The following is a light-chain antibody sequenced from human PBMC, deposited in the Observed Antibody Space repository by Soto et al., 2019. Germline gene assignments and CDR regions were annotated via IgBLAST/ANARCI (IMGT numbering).Light chain of an antibody. CDR1: QSVSSSY. CDR2: GAS. V-gene: IGKV3-20*01. J-gene: IGKJ1*01. Sequence: EIVLTQSPGTLSLSPGERATLSCRASQSVSSSYLAWYQQKPGQAPRLLIYGASSRATGIPDRFSGSGSGTDFTLTISRLEPEDFAVYYCQQYGSSRTWTFGQGTKVGIK. CDR3: QQYGSSRTWT.